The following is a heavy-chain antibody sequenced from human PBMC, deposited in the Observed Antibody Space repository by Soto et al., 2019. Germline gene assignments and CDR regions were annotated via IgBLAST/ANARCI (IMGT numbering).Heavy chain of an antibody. Sequence: EVQLVESGGGLVKPGGSLRLSCAASGFTFSSHHMQWVRQAPGKGLEWVSYIRDNSATKYYADSVRGRFTISRDNAQNSVFLQMNSLTDEDTAVYYCARDYRLAVELWGQGTMVTVSS. CDR1: GFTFSSHH. CDR2: IRDNSATK. J-gene: IGHJ3*01. V-gene: IGHV3-48*02. CDR3: ARDYRLAVEL.